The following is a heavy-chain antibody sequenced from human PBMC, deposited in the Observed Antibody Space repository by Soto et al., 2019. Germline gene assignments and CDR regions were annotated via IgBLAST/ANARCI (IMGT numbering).Heavy chain of an antibody. CDR2: IKQDGSEK. Sequence: GGSLRLSCAASGFTFSSYWMSWVRQAPGKGLEWVANIKQDGSEKYYVDSVKGRFTISRDNAKNSLYLQMNSLRAEDTAVYYCARDQLELLFSFDYWGQGTLVTVSS. J-gene: IGHJ4*02. D-gene: IGHD1-7*01. CDR1: GFTFSSYW. V-gene: IGHV3-7*05. CDR3: ARDQLELLFSFDY.